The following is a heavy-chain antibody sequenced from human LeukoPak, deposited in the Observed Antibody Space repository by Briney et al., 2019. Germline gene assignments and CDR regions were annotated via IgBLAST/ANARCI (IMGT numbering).Heavy chain of an antibody. D-gene: IGHD3-3*01. CDR3: ARSPRRGDFWSGYQPPNYYYGMDV. CDR2: INHSGST. CDR1: GRSFSGYY. V-gene: IGHV4-34*01. Sequence: SETLSLTCAVYGRSFSGYYWSWIRQPPGKGLEWIGEINHSGSTNYNPSLKSRVTISVDTSKNQFSLKLSSVTAADTAVYYCARSPRRGDFWSGYQPPNYYYGMDVWGQGTTVTVSS. J-gene: IGHJ6*02.